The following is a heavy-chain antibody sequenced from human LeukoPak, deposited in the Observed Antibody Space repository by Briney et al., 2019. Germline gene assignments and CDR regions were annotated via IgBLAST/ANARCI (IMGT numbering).Heavy chain of an antibody. V-gene: IGHV3-74*01. D-gene: IGHD3-10*01. CDR2: IYSDGSST. Sequence: GGSLRLSCAASGFTLSSYWMHWVRQAPGKGLVWVSRIYSDGSSTNYADSVRGRFTISRDNAKNTLYLQMNSLRAEDTAVYYCAKGSSSGRPYFFDYWGQGSLVAVSS. CDR1: GFTLSSYW. J-gene: IGHJ4*02. CDR3: AKGSSSGRPYFFDY.